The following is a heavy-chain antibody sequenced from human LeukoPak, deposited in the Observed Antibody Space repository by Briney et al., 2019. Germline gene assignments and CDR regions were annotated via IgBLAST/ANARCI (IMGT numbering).Heavy chain of an antibody. CDR3: AKDLAPQSKAIAVADH. J-gene: IGHJ1*01. V-gene: IGHV3-30*02. D-gene: IGHD6-19*01. CDR2: IRYDGGNK. CDR1: GFTFSSYG. Sequence: TGGSLRRSCAASGFTFSSYGMHWVRQAPGKGLEWVAFIRYDGGNKYYSDSVKGRFTISRDNSKNTLYLQMNSLRAEDTAVYYCAKDLAPQSKAIAVADHWGQGTLVTVSS.